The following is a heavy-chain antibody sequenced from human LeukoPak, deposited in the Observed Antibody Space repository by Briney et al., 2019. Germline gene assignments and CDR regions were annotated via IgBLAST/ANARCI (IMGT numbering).Heavy chain of an antibody. V-gene: IGHV3-48*03. J-gene: IGHJ4*02. CDR2: ISSSSSTI. D-gene: IGHD3-10*01. Sequence: GGSLRLSCAASGFTFSSYEMNWVRQAPGKGLEWVSYISSSSSTIYYADSVKGRFTISRDNAKNSLYLQMNSLRDEDTAVYYCARVVFSSVRGEKGGFDYWGQGTLVTVSS. CDR1: GFTFSSYE. CDR3: ARVVFSSVRGEKGGFDY.